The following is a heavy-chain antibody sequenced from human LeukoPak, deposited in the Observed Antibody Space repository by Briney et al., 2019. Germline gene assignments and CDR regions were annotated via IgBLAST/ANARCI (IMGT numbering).Heavy chain of an antibody. CDR2: IYYTGST. CDR3: ARGSGSYQGSFGY. J-gene: IGHJ4*02. V-gene: IGHV4-59*01. D-gene: IGHD1-26*01. Sequence: SETLSLTCTVSGGSISSYYWSWIRQPPGKGLAWIGYIYYTGSTNYNPSLKSRVTISVDTSKNQLSLKLSSVTPADTAVYYCARGSGSYQGSFGYWGQGTLVTVSS. CDR1: GGSISSYY.